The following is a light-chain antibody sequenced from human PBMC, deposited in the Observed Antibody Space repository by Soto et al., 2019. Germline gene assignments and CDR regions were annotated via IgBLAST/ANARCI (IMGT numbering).Light chain of an antibody. V-gene: IGLV2-14*01. CDR2: DVS. Sequence: QSALTQPPSASGSPGQSVTISCTGTSSDVGDYDYVSWYQQHPGKAPKLMIYDVSNRPSGVSDRFTGSKSGNTASLTISGLQTEDEGDYYCSSYTSSSTSVVFGGGTKLTVL. CDR3: SSYTSSSTSVV. J-gene: IGLJ2*01. CDR1: SSDVGDYDY.